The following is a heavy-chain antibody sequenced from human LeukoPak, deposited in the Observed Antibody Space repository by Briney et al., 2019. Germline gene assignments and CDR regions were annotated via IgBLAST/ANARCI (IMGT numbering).Heavy chain of an antibody. CDR3: AKGRGYSNGWGSYYYGMDA. D-gene: IGHD6-19*01. V-gene: IGHV4-34*01. J-gene: IGHJ6*02. CDR1: GGSFSKYY. Sequence: SETLSLTCAVYGGSFSKYYWSWIRQPPGKGLEWIGEINQSGSTNHSPSLKSRVTISLDTSKNQFSLKLNSVTAADTAVYYCAKGRGYSNGWGSYYYGMDAWGQGTTVAVSS. CDR2: INQSGST.